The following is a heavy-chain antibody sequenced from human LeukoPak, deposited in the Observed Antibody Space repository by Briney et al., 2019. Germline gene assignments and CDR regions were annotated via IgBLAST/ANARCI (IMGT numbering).Heavy chain of an antibody. Sequence: GASVKDSCKASGDTFTIYYMHWVRQAPGQGLEWMGGIIPIFGTANYAQKFQGRVTITADESTSTAYMELSSLRSEDTAVYYCARAALDIVVVPAAIHYYMDVWGKGTTVTISS. J-gene: IGHJ6*03. CDR2: IIPIFGTA. D-gene: IGHD2-2*03. CDR1: GDTFTIYY. CDR3: ARAALDIVVVPAAIHYYMDV. V-gene: IGHV1-69*13.